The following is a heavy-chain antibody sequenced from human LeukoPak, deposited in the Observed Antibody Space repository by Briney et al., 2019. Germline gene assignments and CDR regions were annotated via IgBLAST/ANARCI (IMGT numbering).Heavy chain of an antibody. D-gene: IGHD1-1*01. Sequence: PGGSLRLSCAASGFAFSSHSMSWVRQAPGQGLEWVANIKPDGSARTYVDSVKGRFTISRDNAKNSLYLQMNSLRAEDAAVYYCARDLAGGYNWNGFAEFYICGEGAMVTVSS. CDR2: IKPDGSAR. CDR3: ARDLAGGYNWNGFAEFYI. J-gene: IGHJ3*02. CDR1: GFAFSSHS. V-gene: IGHV3-7*03.